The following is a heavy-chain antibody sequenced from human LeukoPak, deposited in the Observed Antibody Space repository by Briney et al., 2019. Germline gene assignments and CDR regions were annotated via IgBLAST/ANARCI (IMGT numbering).Heavy chain of an antibody. V-gene: IGHV3-23*01. J-gene: IGHJ4*02. Sequence: GGSLRLSCAASGFTFSSYAMSWVRQAPGKGLEWVSAISGSGGSTYYADSVKGRFTISRDNSKNTLYLQMNSLRAEDTAVYYCAKDHGYCRSTSCYPSENYWGQGTLVTVSS. CDR2: ISGSGGST. CDR3: AKDHGYCRSTSCYPSENY. D-gene: IGHD2-2*01. CDR1: GFTFSSYA.